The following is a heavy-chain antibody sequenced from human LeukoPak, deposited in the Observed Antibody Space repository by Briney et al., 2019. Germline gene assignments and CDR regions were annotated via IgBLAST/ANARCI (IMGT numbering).Heavy chain of an antibody. Sequence: PGGSLRLSCAASGFTVSGNYMSWVRQAPGKGLEWVSSISSSSSYIYYADSVKGRFTISRDNAKNSLYLQMNSLRAEDTAVYYCARDMCSGGSCYPYGMDVWGQGTTVTVSS. J-gene: IGHJ6*02. V-gene: IGHV3-21*01. CDR3: ARDMCSGGSCYPYGMDV. CDR1: GFTVSGNY. CDR2: ISSSSSYI. D-gene: IGHD2-15*01.